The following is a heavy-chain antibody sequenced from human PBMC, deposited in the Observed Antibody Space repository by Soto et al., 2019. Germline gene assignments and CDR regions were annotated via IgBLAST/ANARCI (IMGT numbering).Heavy chain of an antibody. CDR2: IYPGDSDT. J-gene: IGHJ3*02. CDR3: AILYGDASMRAFDI. CDR1: GYRFTNYW. D-gene: IGHD4-17*01. Sequence: ISCKGSGYRFTNYWIGWVRQMPGKGLEWMGIIYPGDSDTRYSPSFQGQVTISADKSISTAYLQWSSLKASDTAMYYCAILYGDASMRAFDIWGQGTMVTVSS. V-gene: IGHV5-51*01.